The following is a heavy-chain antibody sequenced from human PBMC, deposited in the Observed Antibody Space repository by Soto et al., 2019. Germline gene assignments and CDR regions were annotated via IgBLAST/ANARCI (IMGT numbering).Heavy chain of an antibody. CDR3: ARADTAMVIYY. CDR2: INHSGST. CDR1: GGSFSGYY. J-gene: IGHJ4*02. V-gene: IGHV4-34*01. D-gene: IGHD5-18*01. Sequence: PSETLSLTCAVYGGSFSGYYWSWIRQPPGKGLEWIGEINHSGSTNYNPSLKSRVTISVDTSKNQFSLKLSPVTAADTAVYYCARADTAMVIYYWGQGTLVT.